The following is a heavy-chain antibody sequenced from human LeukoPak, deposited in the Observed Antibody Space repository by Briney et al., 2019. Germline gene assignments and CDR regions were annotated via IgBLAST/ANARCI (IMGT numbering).Heavy chain of an antibody. J-gene: IGHJ6*03. CDR1: GGSIRSSRYN. D-gene: IGHD1-26*01. CDR2: IHYTGTT. CDR3: ARTGGSFYFYYYMDG. Sequence: PSETLSLTCIVSGGSIRSSRYNWGWIREPPGKGLEWIESIHYTGTTFYNPSLKSRVTISVDTSKNQFSLKLSSVTAADTAVYYCARTGGSFYFYYYMDGGGKGPTVTVS. V-gene: IGHV4-39*07.